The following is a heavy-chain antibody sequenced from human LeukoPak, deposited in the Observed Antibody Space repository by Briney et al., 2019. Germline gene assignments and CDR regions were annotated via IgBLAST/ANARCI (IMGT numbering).Heavy chain of an antibody. V-gene: IGHV3-21*01. J-gene: IGHJ4*02. CDR3: ARDELLDFAFDS. CDR1: GFSVSSNY. Sequence: GGSLRLSCAASGFSVSSNYMSWVRQAPGKGLECVSYINSGSGYIYYADSVKGRFTISRDNAKNSLYLQMNSLRAEDTAVYYCARDELLDFAFDSWGQGALVTVSS. D-gene: IGHD3/OR15-3a*01. CDR2: INSGSGYI.